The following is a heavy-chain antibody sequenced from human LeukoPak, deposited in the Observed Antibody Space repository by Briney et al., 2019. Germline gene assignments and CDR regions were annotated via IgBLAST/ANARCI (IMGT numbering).Heavy chain of an antibody. J-gene: IGHJ1*01. D-gene: IGHD2-21*02. CDR3: ARGGGDSPYFQH. Sequence: GGSLRLSCAASGFTFSSYSMNWVRQAPGKGLEWVSSISSSSSYIYYADSVKGRFTISRDNAKNSLYLQMNSLRAEDTAVYYCARGGGDSPYFQHWGQGTLVTVSS. CDR2: ISSSSSYI. CDR1: GFTFSSYS. V-gene: IGHV3-21*01.